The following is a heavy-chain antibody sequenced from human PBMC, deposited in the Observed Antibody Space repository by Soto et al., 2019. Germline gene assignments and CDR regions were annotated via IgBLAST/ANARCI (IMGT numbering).Heavy chain of an antibody. J-gene: IGHJ6*02. Sequence: ASVNVDFKPSLYTFTGYYMHWVLQAPVRVRAWMGWINPNSGGTNYAQKFQGWVTMTRDTSISTAYMELSRLRSDDTAVYYCARSGSTSRRDYYYYYGMDVWGQGTTVTVSS. D-gene: IGHD2-2*01. V-gene: IGHV1-2*04. CDR2: INPNSGGT. CDR3: ARSGSTSRRDYYYYYGMDV. CDR1: LYTFTGYY.